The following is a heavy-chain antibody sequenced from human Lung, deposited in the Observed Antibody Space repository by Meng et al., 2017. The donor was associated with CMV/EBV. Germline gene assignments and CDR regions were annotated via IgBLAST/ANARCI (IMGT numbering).Heavy chain of an antibody. CDR2: ISWDGGSP. J-gene: IGHJ6*01. CDR3: AKGLRYYYGMDV. CDR1: GFAFDDYA. Sequence: PRPASGFAFDDYALHWVRQAPGKGLEWVSLISWDGGSPYYADSVKGRFTISRDNSKNSLYLQMNSLRAEDTALYYCAKGLRYYYGMDVWGPGTPVTGSS. V-gene: IGHV3-43D*03. D-gene: IGHD6-19*01.